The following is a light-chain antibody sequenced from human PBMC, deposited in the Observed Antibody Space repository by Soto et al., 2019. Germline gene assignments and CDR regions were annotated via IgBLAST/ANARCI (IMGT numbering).Light chain of an antibody. CDR3: QQRSNWPPEIT. V-gene: IGKV3-11*01. Sequence: EIVLTQSPATLSLSPGERATLSCRASQSVSTYLAWYQQKPGQAPRLLIYETSNRATGIPARFSGSGSGTDFTLTISSLEPEDFAVYYGQQRSNWPPEITFGPGTKVDIK. J-gene: IGKJ3*01. CDR1: QSVSTY. CDR2: ETS.